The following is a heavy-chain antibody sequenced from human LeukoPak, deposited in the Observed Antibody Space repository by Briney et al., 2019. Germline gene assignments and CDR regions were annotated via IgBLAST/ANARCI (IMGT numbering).Heavy chain of an antibody. CDR1: GYSFTSYW. D-gene: IGHD2-2*01. V-gene: IGHV5-51*01. CDR2: IYPGDSDT. J-gene: IGHJ6*03. Sequence: GESLKISCKGSGYSFTSYWIGWVRQMPGKGLEWMGIIYPGDSDTRYSPSFQGQVTISADKSISTAYLQWSSLKASDTAMYYCARVVPAASPPYYYYYMDVWGKGTTVTVSS. CDR3: ARVVPAASPPYYYYYMDV.